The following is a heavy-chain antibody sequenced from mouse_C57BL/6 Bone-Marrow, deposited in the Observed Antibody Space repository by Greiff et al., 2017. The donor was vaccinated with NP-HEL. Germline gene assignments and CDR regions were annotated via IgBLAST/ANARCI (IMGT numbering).Heavy chain of an antibody. CDR2: IDPSDSYT. CDR3: ARSGTTKY. Sequence: QVQLQQSGAELVKPGASVKLSCKASGYTFTSYWMQWVKQRPGQGLEWIGEIDPSDSYTNYNQKFKGKATLTVDTSSSTAYMQLSSLTSEDSAVYYCARSGTTKYWGEGTTLTVSS. CDR1: GYTFTSYW. J-gene: IGHJ2*01. V-gene: IGHV1-50*01. D-gene: IGHD3-2*02.